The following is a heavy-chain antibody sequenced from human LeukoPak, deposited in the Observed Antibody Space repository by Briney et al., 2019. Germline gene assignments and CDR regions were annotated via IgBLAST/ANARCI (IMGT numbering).Heavy chain of an antibody. CDR2: ITSISSSTYR. Sequence: GGSLRLSCAASGFTFSRYSMNGVRQAPGKGLEWVSSITSISSSTYRYYADSVKRRFTVSRDNAKNSLYLQMNSLRAEDTAVFSCARDLNGDYLLQAPNFDYWGQGTLVTVSS. D-gene: IGHD5-12*01. J-gene: IGHJ4*02. CDR1: GFTFSRYS. V-gene: IGHV3-21*01. CDR3: ARDLNGDYLLQAPNFDY.